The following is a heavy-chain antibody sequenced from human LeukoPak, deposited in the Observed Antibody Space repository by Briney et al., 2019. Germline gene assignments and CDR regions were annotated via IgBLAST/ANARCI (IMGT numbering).Heavy chain of an antibody. J-gene: IGHJ6*02. D-gene: IGHD5-24*01. CDR3: ARDRDGYNLGYYYYYGMDV. Sequence: GGSLRLSCAASGFTVSSNYMSWVRQAPGKGLEWVSVIYSGGSTYYADSVKGRFTISRDNSKNTLYLQMNSLRAEDTAVYCCARDRDGYNLGYYYYYGMDVWGQGTTVTVSS. CDR1: GFTVSSNY. V-gene: IGHV3-66*01. CDR2: IYSGGST.